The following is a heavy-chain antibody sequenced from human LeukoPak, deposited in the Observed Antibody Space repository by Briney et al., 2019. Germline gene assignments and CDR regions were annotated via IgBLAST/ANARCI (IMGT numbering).Heavy chain of an antibody. Sequence: GASVKVSCKASGYTFTSYDINWARQATGQGLEWMGWMNPNSGNTGYAQKFQGRVTITRNTSISTAYMELSSLRSEDTAVYYCARDEGGDFWSGYYGDWGQGTLVTVSS. J-gene: IGHJ4*02. V-gene: IGHV1-8*03. D-gene: IGHD3-3*01. CDR2: MNPNSGNT. CDR3: ARDEGGDFWSGYYGD. CDR1: GYTFTSYD.